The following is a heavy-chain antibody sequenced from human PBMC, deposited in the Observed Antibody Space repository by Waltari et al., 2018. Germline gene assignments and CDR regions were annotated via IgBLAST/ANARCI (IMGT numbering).Heavy chain of an antibody. V-gene: IGHV3-7*01. J-gene: IGHJ4*02. Sequence: EVQLVESGGGLVQPGGSLRLSCAASGFTFNNYWMSWVRQAQGKGLEWVANIKEDGSDKHYVESVKGRFTISRDNAKNSLYLQMNSLRAEDTAVYYCARDAMRDGDFDYWGQGALVTVSS. CDR2: IKEDGSDK. CDR3: ARDAMRDGDFDY. CDR1: GFTFNNYW. D-gene: IGHD3-3*01.